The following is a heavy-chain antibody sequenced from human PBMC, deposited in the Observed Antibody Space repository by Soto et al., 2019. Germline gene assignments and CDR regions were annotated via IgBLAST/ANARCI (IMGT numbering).Heavy chain of an antibody. V-gene: IGHV4-59*08. CDR2: IYYSGST. CDR1: GGSFSSYY. CDR3: ARGTGRRDFDY. D-gene: IGHD1-1*01. Sequence: QVQLQESGPGLVKPSETLSLTCTVSGGSFSSYYWNWIRQPPGKGLEWIGYIYYSGSTFYNPSLRSRVIISLDTSKSQFSLKLSSVTAADTAMYYCARGTGRRDFDYWGQGTLVTVSS. J-gene: IGHJ4*02.